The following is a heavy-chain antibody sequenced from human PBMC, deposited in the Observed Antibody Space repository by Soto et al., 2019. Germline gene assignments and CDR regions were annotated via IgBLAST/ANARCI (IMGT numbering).Heavy chain of an antibody. D-gene: IGHD3-3*01. CDR2: INWNGGST. CDR3: ARDRGTIFGVAQDAFDI. V-gene: IGHV3-20*01. J-gene: IGHJ3*02. Sequence: GGSLRLSCAASGFTFDDYGMSWVRQAPGKGLEWVSGINWNGGSTGYADSVKGRFTISRDNAKNSLYLQMNSLRAEDTALYHCARDRGTIFGVAQDAFDIWGQGTMVTVSS. CDR1: GFTFDDYG.